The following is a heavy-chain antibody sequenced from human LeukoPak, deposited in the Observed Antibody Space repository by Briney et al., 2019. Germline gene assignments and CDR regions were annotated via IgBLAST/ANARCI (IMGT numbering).Heavy chain of an antibody. J-gene: IGHJ4*02. D-gene: IGHD1-26*01. Sequence: GGSLRLSCAASGFAFSSYSMHWVRQAPGKGLGWVAVISYDGSNKYYADSVKGRFTISRDNSRNTLFLQMNGLRAEDTAVYYCASFSHPRVGPTTWVFVWGQGTLVTVSS. CDR2: ISYDGSNK. CDR1: GFAFSSYS. CDR3: ASFSHPRVGPTTWVFV. V-gene: IGHV3-30-3*01.